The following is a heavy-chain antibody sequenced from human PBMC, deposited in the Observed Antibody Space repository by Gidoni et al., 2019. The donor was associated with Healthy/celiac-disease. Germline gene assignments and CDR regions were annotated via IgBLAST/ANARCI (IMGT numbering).Heavy chain of an antibody. CDR3: AKAGYSYNYYYY. CDR1: GFTFDAYA. Sequence: EVQVVESGGGLVQPGRSLRLSWAAAGFTFDAYAMHWVRQAPGKGLEWVSGISWNSGSIGYADSVKGRFTISRDNAKNSLYLQMNSLRAEDTALYYCAKAGYSYNYYYYWGQGTLVTVSS. V-gene: IGHV3-9*01. CDR2: ISWNSGSI. J-gene: IGHJ4*02. D-gene: IGHD5-18*01.